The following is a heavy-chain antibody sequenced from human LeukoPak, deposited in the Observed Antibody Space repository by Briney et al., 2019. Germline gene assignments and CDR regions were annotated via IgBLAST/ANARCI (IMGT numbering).Heavy chain of an antibody. CDR3: ARGGFDY. CDR2: IKQDGSEK. J-gene: IGHJ4*02. CDR1: GFTFSNYW. V-gene: IGHV3-7*01. Sequence: QPGGSLRLSCEASGFTFSNYWMSWVRQAPGKGLEWVANIKQDGSEKYYVDSVKGRFTISRDNAKNSLYLQMNSLRAEDTAVYYCARGGFDYWGQGTLVTVSS. D-gene: IGHD3-16*01.